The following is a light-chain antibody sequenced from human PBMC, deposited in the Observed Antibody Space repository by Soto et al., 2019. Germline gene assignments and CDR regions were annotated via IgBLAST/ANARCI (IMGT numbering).Light chain of an antibody. CDR2: GAF. Sequence: EIVLTQSPGTLSLSPGERATLSCRASQSVSSSYLAWYQQKPGQAPRLLMYGAFNRATGIPDRFSGSGSGTDFTLTISRLEPEDFAVYYCQQYGSSPPYTFGQGTKLEIK. J-gene: IGKJ2*01. V-gene: IGKV3-20*01. CDR3: QQYGSSPPYT. CDR1: QSVSSSY.